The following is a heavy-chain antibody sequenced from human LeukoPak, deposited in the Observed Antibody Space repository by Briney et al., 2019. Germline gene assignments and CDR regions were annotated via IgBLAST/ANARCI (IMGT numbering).Heavy chain of an antibody. CDR1: GGSISRSSHY. Sequence: SETLSLTCNVSGGSISRSSHYWGWIRQPPGKGLEWIGSIYYSGRPYYNLALKSRLTISVDTSKNQLSLNLTSVTAADTAVYYCARTLVRGIIEFDFWGQGTLVTVSS. CDR2: IYYSGRP. CDR3: ARTLVRGIIEFDF. V-gene: IGHV4-39*01. D-gene: IGHD3-10*01. J-gene: IGHJ4*02.